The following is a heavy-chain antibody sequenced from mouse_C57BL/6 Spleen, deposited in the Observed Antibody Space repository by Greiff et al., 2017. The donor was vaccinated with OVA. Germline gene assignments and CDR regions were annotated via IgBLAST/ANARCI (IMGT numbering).Heavy chain of an antibody. CDR3: ARQEDDGYYMDY. D-gene: IGHD2-3*01. CDR2: ISSGGSYT. Sequence: EVKLVESGGDLVKPGGSLKLSCAASGFTFSSYGMSWVRQTPDKRLEWVATISSGGSYTYYPDSVKGRFTISRDNAKNTLYLQMSSLKSEDTAMYYCARQEDDGYYMDYWGQGTSVTVSS. J-gene: IGHJ4*01. V-gene: IGHV5-6*02. CDR1: GFTFSSYG.